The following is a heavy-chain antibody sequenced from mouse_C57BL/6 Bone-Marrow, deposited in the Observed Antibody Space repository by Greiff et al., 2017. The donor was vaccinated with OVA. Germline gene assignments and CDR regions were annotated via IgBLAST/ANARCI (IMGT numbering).Heavy chain of an antibody. D-gene: IGHD2-1*01. Sequence: VKLQESGAELVRPGTSVKMSCKASGYTFTNYWIGWAKQRPGHGLEWIGDIYPGGGYTNYNEKFKGKATLTADKSSSTAYMQFSSLTSEDSAIYYCGGYYAFFFAYWGQGTLVTVSA. CDR2: IYPGGGYT. J-gene: IGHJ3*01. CDR1: GYTFTNYW. V-gene: IGHV1-63*01. CDR3: GGYYAFFFAY.